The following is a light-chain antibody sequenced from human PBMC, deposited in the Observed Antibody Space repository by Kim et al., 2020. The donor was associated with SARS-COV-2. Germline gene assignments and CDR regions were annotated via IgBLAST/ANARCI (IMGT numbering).Light chain of an antibody. V-gene: IGLV3-21*04. CDR2: YDS. CDR3: QVWDSSSDRV. Sequence: VAAGKTARINCGGNNIGSKSVHWYQQKPGQAPVLVIYYDSDRPSGIPERFSGSNSGNTATLTISRVEAGDEADYYCQVWDSSSDRVFGGGTKLTVL. J-gene: IGLJ3*02. CDR1: NIGSKS.